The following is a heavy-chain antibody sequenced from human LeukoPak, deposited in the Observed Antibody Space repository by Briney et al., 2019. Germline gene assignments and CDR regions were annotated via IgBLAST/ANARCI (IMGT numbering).Heavy chain of an antibody. D-gene: IGHD5-12*01. Sequence: GGSLRLSCIASGFTFSNYWMSWVRQAPGKGLEWVANINPDGSVKLYVDSVKGRFTISRDNAENSLYLQMTSLRAEDTAVYYCASDRGYSGPDPWGQGTLVTVSS. J-gene: IGHJ5*02. CDR2: INPDGSVK. CDR3: ASDRGYSGPDP. V-gene: IGHV3-7*01. CDR1: GFTFSNYW.